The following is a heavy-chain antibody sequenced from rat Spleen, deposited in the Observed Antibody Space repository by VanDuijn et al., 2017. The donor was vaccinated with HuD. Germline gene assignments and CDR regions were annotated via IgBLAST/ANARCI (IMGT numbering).Heavy chain of an antibody. D-gene: IGHD1-10*01. V-gene: IGHV5-20*01. CDR1: GFTFSDSY. J-gene: IGHJ2*01. CDR3: TTGNNYYFDY. CDR2: ITYDGGST. Sequence: EVQLVESGGGLVQPGRSLKLSCAASGFTFSDSYMAWVRQAPTKGLEWVASITYDGGSTYYRDSVKDRFTISRDNADSILYLQMDSLRSEDTATYYCTTGNNYYFDYWGQGVMVTVSS.